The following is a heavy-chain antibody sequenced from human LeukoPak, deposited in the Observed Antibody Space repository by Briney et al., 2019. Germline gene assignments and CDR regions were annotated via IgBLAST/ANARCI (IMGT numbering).Heavy chain of an antibody. CDR2: INHSGST. CDR1: GGSFSDYY. Sequence: PSESLSLTCAVYGGSFSDYYWSWIRQPPGKGLEWIGEINHSGSTNYNPSLKSRVTISVDTSKNQFSLKLSSVTAADTAVYYCARGPVVVAATPYYYYGMDVWGQGTTVTVSS. CDR3: ARGPVVVAATPYYYYGMDV. D-gene: IGHD2-15*01. V-gene: IGHV4-34*01. J-gene: IGHJ6*02.